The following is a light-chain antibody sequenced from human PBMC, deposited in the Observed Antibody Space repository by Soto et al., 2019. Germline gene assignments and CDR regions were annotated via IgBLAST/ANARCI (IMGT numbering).Light chain of an antibody. CDR2: DDS. CDR1: NIGSKS. J-gene: IGLJ1*01. CDR3: LSYADTAYV. Sequence: SYELTQPPSVSVAPGQTARITCGGNNIGSKSAHWYQQKPGQAPVLVVYDDSDRPSGIPERFSGSKSGNTAFLTVSGLQAEDEADYYCLSYADTAYVFGTGTKVTVL. V-gene: IGLV3-21*02.